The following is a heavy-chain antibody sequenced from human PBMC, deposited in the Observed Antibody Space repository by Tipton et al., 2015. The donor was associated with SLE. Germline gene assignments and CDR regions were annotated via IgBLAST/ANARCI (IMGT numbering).Heavy chain of an antibody. CDR3: ARGRGSSRRTFDI. J-gene: IGHJ3*02. D-gene: IGHD1-26*01. CDR2: INQSGST. CDR1: GGSFSGYY. V-gene: IGHV4-34*01. Sequence: LRLSCAVYGGSFSGYYWSWSWIRQPPGRGLEWIGEINQSGSTNNKPSLKSQVTISVDTSKNQFSLKLSSVTAADTAVYYCARGRGSSRRTFDIWGQGTMVTVSS.